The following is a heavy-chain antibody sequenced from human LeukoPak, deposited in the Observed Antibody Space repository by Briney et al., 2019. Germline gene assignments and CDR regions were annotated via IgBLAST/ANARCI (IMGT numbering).Heavy chain of an antibody. CDR1: GFTFSSYS. V-gene: IGHV3-21*01. Sequence: PGGSLRLSCAVSGFTFSSYSMNWVRQAPGKGLEWVASISSSSSYIYYADSVKGRFTISRDNAKNSLYLQMNSLRAEDTAVYYCARAGSYSSSWYFDYWGQGTLVTVSS. CDR3: ARAGSYSSSWYFDY. J-gene: IGHJ4*02. CDR2: ISSSSSYI. D-gene: IGHD6-13*01.